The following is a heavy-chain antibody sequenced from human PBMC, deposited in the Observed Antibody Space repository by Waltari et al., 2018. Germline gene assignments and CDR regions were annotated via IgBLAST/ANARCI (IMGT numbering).Heavy chain of an antibody. CDR3: TRARGGTAGY. Sequence: EVQLVESGGGLVQPGRSLRLSCTASGFTFGDYAMSWFRQAPGKGLEWVGFIRSKAYGGTTEYAASVKGRFTISRDDSKSIAYLQMNSLKTEDTAVYYCTRARGGTAGYWGQGTLVTVSS. CDR2: IRSKAYGGTT. V-gene: IGHV3-49*03. CDR1: GFTFGDYA. J-gene: IGHJ4*02. D-gene: IGHD2-15*01.